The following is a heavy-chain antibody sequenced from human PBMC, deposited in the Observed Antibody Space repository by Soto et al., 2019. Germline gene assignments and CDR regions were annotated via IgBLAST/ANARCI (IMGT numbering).Heavy chain of an antibody. CDR3: ARGLVRYCSGGSCLANFDY. Sequence: QVQLVQSGAEVKKPGASVKVSCKASGYTFTSYAMHWVHQAPGQRLEWMGWINAGNGNTKYSQKFQGRVTITRDTSESTAYMELSSLRSEDTAVYYCARGLVRYCSGGSCLANFDYWGQGTLVTVSS. CDR1: GYTFTSYA. CDR2: INAGNGNT. D-gene: IGHD2-15*01. V-gene: IGHV1-3*01. J-gene: IGHJ4*02.